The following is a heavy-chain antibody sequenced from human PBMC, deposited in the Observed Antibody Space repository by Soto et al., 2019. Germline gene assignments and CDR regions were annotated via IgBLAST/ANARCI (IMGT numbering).Heavy chain of an antibody. Sequence: ASVKVSCKVSGYTLTELSMHWVRQAPGKGLEWMGGFDPEDGETVYAEKFQGRVTMTEDTSTDTAYMELSSLRSEDTAVYYWATDRRGGYSYGYYYWGQGTLVTVSS. CDR2: FDPEDGET. CDR1: GYTLTELS. CDR3: ATDRRGGYSYGYYY. J-gene: IGHJ4*02. D-gene: IGHD5-18*01. V-gene: IGHV1-24*01.